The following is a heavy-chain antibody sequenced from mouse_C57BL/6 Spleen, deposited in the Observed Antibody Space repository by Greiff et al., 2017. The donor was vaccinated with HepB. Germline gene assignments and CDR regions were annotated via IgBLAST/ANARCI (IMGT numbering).Heavy chain of an antibody. CDR2: IWSGGST. CDR1: GFSLTSYG. V-gene: IGHV2-2*01. J-gene: IGHJ1*03. CDR3: ARTHYGSSYVGYFDV. D-gene: IGHD1-1*01. Sequence: VKLMESGPGLVQPSQSLSITCTVSGFSLTSYGVHWVRQSPGKGLEWLGVIWSGGSTDYNAAFISRLSISKDNSKSQVFFKMNSLQADDTAIYYCARTHYGSSYVGYFDVWGTGTTVTVSS.